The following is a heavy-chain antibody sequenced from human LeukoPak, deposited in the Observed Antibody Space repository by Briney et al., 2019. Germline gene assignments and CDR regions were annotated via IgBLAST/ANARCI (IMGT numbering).Heavy chain of an antibody. V-gene: IGHV3-30*04. J-gene: IGHJ3*02. Sequence: GRSLRLSCAASGFTFSSYAMHWVRQAPGKGLEWVAVISYDGSSKYYADSVKGRFTISRDNSKNTLYLQMNSLRAEDTAVYYCARARSSYGYGDAFDIWGQGTMVTVSS. D-gene: IGHD5-18*01. CDR3: ARARSSYGYGDAFDI. CDR1: GFTFSSYA. CDR2: ISYDGSSK.